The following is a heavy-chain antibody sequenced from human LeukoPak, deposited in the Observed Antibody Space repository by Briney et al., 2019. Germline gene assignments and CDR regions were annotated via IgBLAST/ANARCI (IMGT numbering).Heavy chain of an antibody. V-gene: IGHV3-21*01. J-gene: IGHJ4*02. Sequence: PGGSLRLSCAASGFTFSSYSMNWVRQAPGKGLEWVSSISSSSSYIYYADSVKGRFTTSRDNAKNSLYLQMNSLRAEDTAVYYCAGGPYDFWSGYIGLDYWGQGTLVTVSS. D-gene: IGHD3-3*01. CDR2: ISSSSSYI. CDR1: GFTFSSYS. CDR3: AGGPYDFWSGYIGLDY.